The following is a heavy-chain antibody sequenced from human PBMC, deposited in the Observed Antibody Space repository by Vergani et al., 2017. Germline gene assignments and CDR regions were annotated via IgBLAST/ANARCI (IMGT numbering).Heavy chain of an antibody. CDR2: IIPILGIA. D-gene: IGHD5-18*01. Sequence: QVQLVQSGAEVKKPGSSVKVSCKVSGYTLTELSMHWVRQAPGKGLEWMGRIIPILGIANYAQKFQGRVTITADKSTSTAYMELSSLRSEDTAVYYCARVPGGYSYGYYFDYWGQGTLVTVSS. V-gene: IGHV1-69*09. CDR1: GYTLTELS. J-gene: IGHJ4*02. CDR3: ARVPGGYSYGYYFDY.